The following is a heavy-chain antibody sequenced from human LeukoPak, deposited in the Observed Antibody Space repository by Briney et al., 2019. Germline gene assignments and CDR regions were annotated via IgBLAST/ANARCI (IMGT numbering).Heavy chain of an antibody. V-gene: IGHV4-59*01. Sequence: SETLSLTCAVYGGSFSGYFWNWIRQPPGKGLEWIGYIFYSGSTNYNPSLKSRVTISLDTSKKEFSLKLSSVTAADTAVYYCARLAADAFDFWGQGTMVTVSS. J-gene: IGHJ3*01. CDR2: IFYSGST. CDR3: ARLAADAFDF. D-gene: IGHD6-25*01. CDR1: GGSFSGYF.